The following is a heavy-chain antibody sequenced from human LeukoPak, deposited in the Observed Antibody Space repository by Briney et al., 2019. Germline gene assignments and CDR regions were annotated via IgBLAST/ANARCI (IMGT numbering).Heavy chain of an antibody. CDR1: GFTFSSYA. CDR2: ISYDGSNK. V-gene: IGHV3-30-3*01. Sequence: GRSLRLSCAASGFTFSSYAMHWVRQAPGKGLEWVAVISYDGSNKYYADSVKGRFTISRDNSKNTLYLQMNSLRAEDTAEYYCARGGGSSSWYEAYWGQGTLVTVSS. D-gene: IGHD6-13*01. CDR3: ARGGGSSSWYEAY. J-gene: IGHJ4*02.